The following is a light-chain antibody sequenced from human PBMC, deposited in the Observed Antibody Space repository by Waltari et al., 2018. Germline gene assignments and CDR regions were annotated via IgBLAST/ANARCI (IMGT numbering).Light chain of an antibody. CDR3: QQYGSSHPFT. CDR1: QTVTSAY. J-gene: IGKJ2*01. Sequence: EIVLTQSPGTLSLSPGERATLPCRASQTVTSAYLAWYQQKPGQAPRLLIYGSSSRATGIPDRFSGSGSATDFTLTISRLEPEDFAMYFCQQYGSSHPFTFGQGTKLEIK. CDR2: GSS. V-gene: IGKV3-20*01.